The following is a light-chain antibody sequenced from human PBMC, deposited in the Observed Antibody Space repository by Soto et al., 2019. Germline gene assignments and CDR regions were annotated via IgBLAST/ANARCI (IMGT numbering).Light chain of an antibody. CDR3: SSYACSNYLV. Sequence: QSALTQPPSASGSPGQSVTISCTGTSSDVGGYNYVSWYQQHPGKAPKLMIYEVSKRPSGVPDRFSGSTSGNTASLTVSGLQDEDGGDYNCSSYACSNYLVFGGGTKLTVL. J-gene: IGLJ2*01. V-gene: IGLV2-8*01. CDR1: SSDVGGYNY. CDR2: EVS.